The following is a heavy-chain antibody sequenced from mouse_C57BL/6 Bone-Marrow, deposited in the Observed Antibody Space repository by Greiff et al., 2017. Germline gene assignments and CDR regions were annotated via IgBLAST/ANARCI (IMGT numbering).Heavy chain of an antibody. Sequence: VQLQQPGAELVKPGASVKLSCKASGYTFTSYWMHWVKQRPGQGLEWIGMIHSNSGSTNYNEKFKSKATLTVDKSSSTAYMQLSSLTSEDSAVYYCARRSNLKYFDVWGTGTTVTVSS. D-gene: IGHD2-5*01. CDR3: ARRSNLKYFDV. CDR2: IHSNSGST. V-gene: IGHV1-64*01. CDR1: GYTFTSYW. J-gene: IGHJ1*03.